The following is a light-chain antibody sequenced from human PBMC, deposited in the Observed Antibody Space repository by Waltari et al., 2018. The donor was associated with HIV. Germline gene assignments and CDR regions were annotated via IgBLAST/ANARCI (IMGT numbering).Light chain of an antibody. CDR2: ANK. Sequence: QSVLTQPPSVSAAPGQKVTISCSGSTSNIGKTYVSWYQQIPETDPKLIIYANKKRPSGIPDRFSGSKAGTAATRAITGLQTGDEADYFCGTWDSSVSAGVFGGGTKLTVL. J-gene: IGLJ3*02. V-gene: IGLV1-51*01. CDR1: TSNIGKTY. CDR3: GTWDSSVSAGV.